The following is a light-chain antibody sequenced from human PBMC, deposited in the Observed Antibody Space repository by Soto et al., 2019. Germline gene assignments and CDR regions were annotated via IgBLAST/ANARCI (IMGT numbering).Light chain of an antibody. Sequence: IQLTQSPSSLSASVGDRVTITCRASQDISLYSAWYQQKPGKAPKLLIYVASTSQSELPSRFSGSGSGTDFPTTISSLQPEDFATYYCQQRNRRPYTFGQGTKLEIK. CDR2: VAS. CDR3: QQRNRRPYT. CDR1: QDISLY. J-gene: IGKJ2*01. V-gene: IGKV1-9*01.